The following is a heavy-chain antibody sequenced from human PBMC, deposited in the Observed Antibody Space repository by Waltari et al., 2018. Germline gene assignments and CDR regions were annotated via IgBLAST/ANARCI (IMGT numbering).Heavy chain of an antibody. D-gene: IGHD5-12*01. J-gene: IGHJ4*01. CDR1: GYTFTAYY. V-gene: IGHV1-2*02. Sequence: QVQLVQSGAEVKKPGASVQVSCKTSGYTFTAYYMHWVRQAPGQGLERMGWINCNTVDRDYAQKFRGRVTMTRETSLTTVYMEMKRLTSDDTAVYYCAREDIVATKVFDDWGHGTLVTVSS. CDR2: INCNTVDR. CDR3: AREDIVATKVFDD.